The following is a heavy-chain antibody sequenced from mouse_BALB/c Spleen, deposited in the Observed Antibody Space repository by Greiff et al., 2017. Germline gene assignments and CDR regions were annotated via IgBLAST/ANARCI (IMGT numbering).Heavy chain of an antibody. CDR1: GFSLTSYG. J-gene: IGHJ4*01. CDR3: ARKGNYEGYYAMDY. D-gene: IGHD2-1*01. CDR2: IWSDGST. V-gene: IGHV2-2*02. Sequence: QVQLKESGPGLVQPSQSLSITCTVSGFSLTSYGVHWVRQSPGKGLEWLGVIWSDGSTDYNAAFISRLSISKDNSKSQVFFKMNSLQANDTAIYYCARKGNYEGYYAMDYWGQGTSVTVSS.